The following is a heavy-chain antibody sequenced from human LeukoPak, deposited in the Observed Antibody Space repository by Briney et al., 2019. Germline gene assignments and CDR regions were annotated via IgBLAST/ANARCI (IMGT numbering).Heavy chain of an antibody. D-gene: IGHD4-17*01. J-gene: IGHJ4*02. Sequence: SETLSLTCTVSGGSISSSSYYWGWIRQPPGKGLEWIGSIYYSGSTYYNPSLKSRVTISVDTSKNQFSLKLSSVTAADTAVYYCARLDGDHLTNYFDYWGQGTLVTVSS. CDR3: ARLDGDHLTNYFDY. CDR1: GGSISSSSYY. CDR2: IYYSGST. V-gene: IGHV4-39*01.